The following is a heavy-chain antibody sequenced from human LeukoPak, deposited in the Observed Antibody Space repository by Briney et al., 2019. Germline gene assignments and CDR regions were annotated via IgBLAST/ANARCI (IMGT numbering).Heavy chain of an antibody. CDR1: GGSFSGYY. CDR2: INHSGST. V-gene: IGHV4-34*01. J-gene: IGHJ4*02. Sequence: SETLSLTCAVYGGSFSGYYWSWIRQPPGKGLEWIGEINHSGSTNYDPSLKSRVTISVDTSKNQFSLKLSSVTAADTAVYYCASQEYYYDSSGPDYWGQGTLVTVSS. D-gene: IGHD3-22*01. CDR3: ASQEYYYDSSGPDY.